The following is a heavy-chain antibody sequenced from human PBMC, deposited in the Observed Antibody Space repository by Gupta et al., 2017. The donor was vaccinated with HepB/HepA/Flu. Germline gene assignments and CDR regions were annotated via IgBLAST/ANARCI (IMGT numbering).Heavy chain of an antibody. Sequence: EVQLVESGGGLVQPGGSLRLSCAASGFTFSSYRMNWVRQAPGKGLEWVSYISISSSTIYYADSVKGRFTISRDNAKNSLYLQMNSLRDEYTAVYYCARDAVVVVPAAIREYFQHWGQGTLVTVSS. D-gene: IGHD2-2*02. J-gene: IGHJ1*01. CDR3: ARDAVVVVPAAIREYFQH. V-gene: IGHV3-48*02. CDR2: ISISSSTI. CDR1: GFTFSSYR.